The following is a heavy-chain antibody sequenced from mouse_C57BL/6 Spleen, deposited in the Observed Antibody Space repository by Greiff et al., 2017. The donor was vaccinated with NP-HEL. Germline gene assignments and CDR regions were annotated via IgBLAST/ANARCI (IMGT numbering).Heavy chain of an antibody. Sequence: QVQLKESGAELVRPGASVTLSCKASGYTFTDYEMHWVKQTPVHGLEWIGAIDPETGGTAYNQKFKGKAILTADKSSSTAYMELRSLTSEDSAVYYCTRWVRVDYWGQGTTLTVSS. J-gene: IGHJ2*01. CDR2: IDPETGGT. D-gene: IGHD2-14*01. CDR3: TRWVRVDY. V-gene: IGHV1-15*01. CDR1: GYTFTDYE.